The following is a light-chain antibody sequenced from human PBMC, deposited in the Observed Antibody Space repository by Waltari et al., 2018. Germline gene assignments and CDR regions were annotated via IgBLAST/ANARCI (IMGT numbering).Light chain of an antibody. J-gene: IGLJ1*01. CDR3: SSYASSTTRV. CDR2: GVS. Sequence: QSALTQPASVSGSPGQSITISCNGTSSDVGGYHYVSWYQQHLGKAPKLMIYGVSNRPSGVSARFSGSKSGNTASLTISGLQAEDEADYYCSSYASSTTRVFGSGTKVTVL. CDR1: SSDVGGYHY. V-gene: IGLV2-14*01.